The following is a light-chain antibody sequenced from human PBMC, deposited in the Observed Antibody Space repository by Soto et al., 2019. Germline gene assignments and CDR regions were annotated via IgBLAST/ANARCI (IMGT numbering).Light chain of an antibody. CDR1: QDTRSY. CDR3: QQHNSYPLT. CDR2: VAS. Sequence: DIQLTQSPSFLSASVGDRVTITCRASQDTRSYLAWYQQKPGKAPTLLIYVASTLQSGVPSRFSGSGSGTEFTLPISSLQPEDFATYFCQQHNSYPLTFGPGTKVEIK. J-gene: IGKJ3*01. V-gene: IGKV1-9*01.